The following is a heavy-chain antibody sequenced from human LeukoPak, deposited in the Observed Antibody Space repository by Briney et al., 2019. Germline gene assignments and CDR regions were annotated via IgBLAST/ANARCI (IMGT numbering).Heavy chain of an antibody. D-gene: IGHD3-10*01. CDR3: AKRGVVTRVILVGFHKEAYYFDS. CDR2: ISDSGGRT. CDR1: GITLSNYG. Sequence: GGCLRLSCAVSGITLSNYGMSWVRQAPGKGLEWGAGISDSGGRTNYADSVKGRFTISRDNPKNTLYLQMNSLRAEDTAVYFCAKRGVVTRVILVGFHKEAYYFDSWGQGALVTVSS. V-gene: IGHV3-23*01. J-gene: IGHJ4*02.